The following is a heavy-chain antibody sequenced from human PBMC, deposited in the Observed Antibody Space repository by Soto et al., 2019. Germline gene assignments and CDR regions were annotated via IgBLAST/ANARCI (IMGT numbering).Heavy chain of an antibody. CDR2: IGTAGDT. CDR1: GFTFSSHD. CDR3: ARDSGYYGMDV. J-gene: IGHJ6*02. Sequence: PGGSLGLSCSASGFTFSSHDMPWVRQATGKGLEWVSTIGTAGDTYYPGSVKGRFTISRENAKNALYLQMDSLRVGDTAVYYCARDSGYYGMDVWGQGTTVTVSS. D-gene: IGHD2-8*02. V-gene: IGHV3-13*01.